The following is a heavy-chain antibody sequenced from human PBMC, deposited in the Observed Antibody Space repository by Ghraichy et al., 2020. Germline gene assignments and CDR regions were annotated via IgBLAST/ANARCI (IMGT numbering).Heavy chain of an antibody. D-gene: IGHD2-2*01. V-gene: IGHV3-11*06. CDR2: ISYTSEYT. J-gene: IGHJ4*02. CDR1: GFSFSDYQ. Sequence: GGSLRLSCAASGFSFSDYQLTWIRQSPGKGLEFVSYISYTSEYTNYADSVKGRFTISRDNAKKSLYLQMDSLRVEDTAVYYCARDIRIRPPIPLLAALDLWGQGTLVTVSS. CDR3: ARDIRIRPPIPLLAALDL.